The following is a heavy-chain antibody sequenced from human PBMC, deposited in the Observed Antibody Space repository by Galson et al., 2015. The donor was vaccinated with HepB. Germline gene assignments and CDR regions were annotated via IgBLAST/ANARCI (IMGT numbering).Heavy chain of an antibody. Sequence: SISSSSYYWGWIRQPPGKGLERIGSIYYSGSTYYNPSLKSRVTISVDTSKNQFSLKLSSVTAADTAVYYCARHIPGIAVAENYYYYYGMDVWGQGTTVTVSS. CDR2: IYYSGST. CDR3: ARHIPGIAVAENYYYYYGMDV. CDR1: SISSSSYY. V-gene: IGHV4-39*01. J-gene: IGHJ6*02. D-gene: IGHD6-19*01.